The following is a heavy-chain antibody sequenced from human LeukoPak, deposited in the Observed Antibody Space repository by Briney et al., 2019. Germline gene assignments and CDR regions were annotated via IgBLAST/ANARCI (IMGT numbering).Heavy chain of an antibody. CDR1: GGSISSYY. V-gene: IGHV4-59*01. J-gene: IGHJ3*02. CDR3: ARFRAYCGGDCYSGDDAFDI. CDR2: IYYSGST. Sequence: SETLSLTCTVSGGSISSYYWSWIRQPPGKGLEWIGYIYYSGSTNYNPSLKSRVTMSVDTSKNQFSLKLSSVTAADTAVYYCARFRAYCGGDCYSGDDAFDIWGQGTMVTVSS. D-gene: IGHD2-21*02.